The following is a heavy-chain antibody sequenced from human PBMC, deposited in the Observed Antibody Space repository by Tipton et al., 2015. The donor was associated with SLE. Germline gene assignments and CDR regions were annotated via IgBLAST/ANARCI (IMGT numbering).Heavy chain of an antibody. CDR3: ARGIGAFDI. CDR2: INHSGRT. V-gene: IGHV4-34*01. CDR1: GGSFSGYY. Sequence: GLVKPSETLSLTCAVYGGSFSGYYWSWIRQPPGKGLEWIGEINHSGRTNYKSSLKSRVTISVDTSKNQFSLKLSSVTAADTAVYYCARGIGAFDIWGQGTMVTVSS. J-gene: IGHJ3*02.